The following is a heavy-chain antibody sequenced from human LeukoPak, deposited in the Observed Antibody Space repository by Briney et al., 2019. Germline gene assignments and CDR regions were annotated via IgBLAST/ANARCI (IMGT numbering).Heavy chain of an antibody. D-gene: IGHD3-22*01. V-gene: IGHV3-23*01. Sequence: GGSLRLSRAASGFTFSSYAMSWVRQAPGKGLEWVSAISGSGGSTYYADSVKGRFTISRDNSKNTLYLQMNSLRAEDTAVYYCAKDGLPYYYDSSGYYFDYWGQGTLVTVSS. CDR3: AKDGLPYYYDSSGYYFDY. CDR1: GFTFSSYA. J-gene: IGHJ4*02. CDR2: ISGSGGST.